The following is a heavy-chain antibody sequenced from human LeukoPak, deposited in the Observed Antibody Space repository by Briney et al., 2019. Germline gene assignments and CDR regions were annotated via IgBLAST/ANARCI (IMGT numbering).Heavy chain of an antibody. CDR2: TYYRSKLFN. D-gene: IGHD3-16*01. Sequence: SQTLSLTCAISGDIFSSNSAAWNWIRQSPSRGLEWLVRTYYRSKLFNDYAVSVKIRITINPDTSKNQFSLQLNSVTPEDTAVYYCGRGGSRGGLLEYWGQGTLVTVSS. CDR1: GDIFSSNSAA. V-gene: IGHV6-1*01. CDR3: GRGGSRGGLLEY. J-gene: IGHJ4*02.